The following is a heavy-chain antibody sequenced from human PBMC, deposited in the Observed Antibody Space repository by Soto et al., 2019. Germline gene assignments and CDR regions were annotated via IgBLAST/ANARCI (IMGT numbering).Heavy chain of an antibody. D-gene: IGHD3-16*01. J-gene: IGHJ4*02. V-gene: IGHV1-24*01. CDR3: SATILRVGVLPHLDY. Sequence: QVPLVQSGAEVKKPGASVKVSCKVSVYTFTDLSMHWVRQAPGEGLEWMGGFDPEKGKRIYAQNFHVRVTLTEDTSTGTAYMELSSLRSDDTAVHYSSATILRVGVLPHLDYWGQGILVSVSS. CDR1: VYTFTDLS. CDR2: FDPEKGKR.